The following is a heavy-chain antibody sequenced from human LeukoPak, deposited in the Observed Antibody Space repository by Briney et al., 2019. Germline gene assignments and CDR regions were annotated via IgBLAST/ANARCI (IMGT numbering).Heavy chain of an antibody. D-gene: IGHD2-15*01. Sequence: GGSLRLSCAASGFTFSSYSMTWVRQAPGKGLEWVSSISSSSSYIYYADSVKGRFTISRDNSKNTLYLQMSSLRAEDTAIYYCAKNGDRGAYCTGGTCYPYFYYYMDVWGKGTTVTI. CDR3: AKNGDRGAYCTGGTCYPYFYYYMDV. CDR1: GFTFSSYS. CDR2: ISSSSSYI. J-gene: IGHJ6*03. V-gene: IGHV3-21*04.